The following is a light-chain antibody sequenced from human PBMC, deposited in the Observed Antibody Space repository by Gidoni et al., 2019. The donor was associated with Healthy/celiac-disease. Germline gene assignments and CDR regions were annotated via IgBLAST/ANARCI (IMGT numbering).Light chain of an antibody. J-gene: IGLJ2*01. Sequence: SSELTQPPPVSVSPGQTASITCSGDNVGNKYACWYQQKPGQSPVLVIYQDNKRPSGIPEPFSGSNSGNTATLTISGTQAMDEADYYCQAWDSRTVVFGGGTKLTVL. CDR3: QAWDSRTVV. CDR2: QDN. V-gene: IGLV3-1*01. CDR1: NVGNKY.